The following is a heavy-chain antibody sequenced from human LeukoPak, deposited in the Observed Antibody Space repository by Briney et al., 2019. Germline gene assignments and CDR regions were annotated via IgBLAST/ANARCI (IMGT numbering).Heavy chain of an antibody. Sequence: GESLKISCKASGYSFTTYWIVWMRQMPGKGLEWMGIILPRDSDTRYNPSFQGQFTISADKSTNTAYLQWSSLKASDTATYFCTRQTDTSFDPWGQGTLVTVSS. J-gene: IGHJ5*02. D-gene: IGHD1-14*01. CDR1: GYSFTTYW. CDR3: TRQTDTSFDP. V-gene: IGHV5-51*01. CDR2: ILPRDSDT.